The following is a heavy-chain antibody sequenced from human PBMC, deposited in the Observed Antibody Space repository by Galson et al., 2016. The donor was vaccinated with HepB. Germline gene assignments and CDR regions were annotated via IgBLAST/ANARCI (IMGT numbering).Heavy chain of an antibody. J-gene: IGHJ4*02. V-gene: IGHV3-21*01. CDR1: GLTLSNYN. CDR2: ISDSSTYI. D-gene: IGHD1-26*01. Sequence: LRLSCAVSGLTLSNYNMNWVRQAPGKGLEWVAFISDSSTYISYGETMKGRFTVSRDNAKNSLYLQMNSLSAEDTGLYYCAAGRFSGSPLEYWGQGTLVTVSS. CDR3: AAGRFSGSPLEY.